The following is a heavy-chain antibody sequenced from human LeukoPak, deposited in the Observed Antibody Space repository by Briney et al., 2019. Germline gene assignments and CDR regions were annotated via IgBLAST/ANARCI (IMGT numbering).Heavy chain of an antibody. CDR3: ARGGYYDSSGYW. V-gene: IGHV4-38-2*01. Sequence: SETLSLTCAVSGYSISSGYYWGWIRQPPGKGLEWIGYIYYSGSTYYNPSLKSRVTISVDTSKNQFSLKLSSVTAADTAVYYCARGGYYDSSGYWWGQGTLVTVSS. J-gene: IGHJ4*02. CDR2: IYYSGST. CDR1: GYSISSGYY. D-gene: IGHD3-22*01.